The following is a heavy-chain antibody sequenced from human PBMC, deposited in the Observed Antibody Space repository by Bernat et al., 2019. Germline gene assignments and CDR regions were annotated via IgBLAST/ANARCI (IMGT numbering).Heavy chain of an antibody. D-gene: IGHD6-13*01. CDR1: GFTFSSYG. J-gene: IGHJ3*02. Sequence: QVQLVESGGGVVQPGGSLRLSCAASGFTFSSYGMHWVRQAPGKGLEWVAFIRYDGSNKYYADSVKGRFTISRDNSKNTLYLQMNSLRAEDTAVYYCASILWAAAGTNDAFDIWGQGTMVTVSS. CDR3: ASILWAAAGTNDAFDI. CDR2: IRYDGSNK. V-gene: IGHV3-30*02.